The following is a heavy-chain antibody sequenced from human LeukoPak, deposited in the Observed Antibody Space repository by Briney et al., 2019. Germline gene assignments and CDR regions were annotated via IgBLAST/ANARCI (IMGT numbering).Heavy chain of an antibody. J-gene: IGHJ4*02. D-gene: IGHD3-22*01. V-gene: IGHV3-23*01. CDR1: GFTFSSYA. CDR3: AKAPYYDSSGRHLDY. Sequence: GGSLRLSCTASGFTFSSYAMSWVRQAPGKGLEWVSAISGSGGSKYYAESVKGRFTISRDNSKNTLYLQMNSLRAEDTAVYYCAKAPYYDSSGRHLDYWGQGTLVTVSS. CDR2: ISGSGGSK.